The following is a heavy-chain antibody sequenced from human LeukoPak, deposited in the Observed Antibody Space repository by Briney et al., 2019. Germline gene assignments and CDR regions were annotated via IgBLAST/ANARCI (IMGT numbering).Heavy chain of an antibody. CDR2: IYTSGST. J-gene: IGHJ4*02. Sequence: SENLSLTCTVSGGSISSGSYYWSWIRQPAGKGLEWIGRIYTSGSTNYNPSLKSRVTISVDTSKNQFSLKLSSVTAADTAVYYCARGKYGGYGSWGQGTLVTVSS. CDR3: ARGKYGGYGS. CDR1: GGSISSGSYY. D-gene: IGHD5-12*01. V-gene: IGHV4-61*02.